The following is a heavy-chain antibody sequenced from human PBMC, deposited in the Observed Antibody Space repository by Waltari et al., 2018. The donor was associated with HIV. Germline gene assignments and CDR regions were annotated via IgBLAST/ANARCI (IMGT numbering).Heavy chain of an antibody. D-gene: IGHD3-22*01. CDR1: GASITSNNFY. Sequence: QLHESGPGLVKPSETLSLTYTVSGASITSNNFYWGWVRQPPGKGLEFIGTIYYSGNTYYNASLKPRVTMSVDRSKNQFFLHLRSVSAADTAIYFCARTHDFDRSGYSFDPWGQGILVRVSA. CDR2: IYYSGNT. CDR3: ARTHDFDRSGYSFDP. V-gene: IGHV4-39*07. J-gene: IGHJ5*02.